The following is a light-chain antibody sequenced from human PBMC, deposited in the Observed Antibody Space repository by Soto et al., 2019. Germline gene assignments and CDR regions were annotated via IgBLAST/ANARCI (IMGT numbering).Light chain of an antibody. V-gene: IGKV1-39*01. CDR1: QSISNN. J-gene: IGKJ2*01. CDR2: AAS. CDR3: QQSYRTPYT. Sequence: DIQMTQSPSTLSAFVGDRVTITCRASQSISNNLNWYQQKPGKAPKFLIYAASSLQSGVPSRFTGSGSGTDFTLTISSLQPEDFATYYCQQSYRTPYTFGQGTKVEIK.